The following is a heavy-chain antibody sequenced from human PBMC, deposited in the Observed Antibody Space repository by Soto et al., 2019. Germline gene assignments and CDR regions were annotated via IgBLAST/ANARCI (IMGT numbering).Heavy chain of an antibody. Sequence: SETLSLTCAVYGGSFSGYYWIRIRQPPGKGLEWIGEINHSGGTNYNPSLKSRVTISVDTSKNQFSLKLSSVTAADTAVYYCARGLNTMVRGGRSDYMDVWGKGTTVTVSS. D-gene: IGHD3-10*01. CDR1: GGSFSGYY. V-gene: IGHV4-34*01. CDR3: ARGLNTMVRGGRSDYMDV. CDR2: INHSGGT. J-gene: IGHJ6*03.